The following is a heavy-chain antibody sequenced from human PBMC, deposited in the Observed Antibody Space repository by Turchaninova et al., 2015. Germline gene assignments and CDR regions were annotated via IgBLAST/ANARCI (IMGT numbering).Heavy chain of an antibody. CDR3: ARETSPSGWHSLDY. CDR2: IYYGGDT. CDR1: GGSVNSYY. V-gene: IGHV4-59*02. J-gene: IGHJ4*02. D-gene: IGHD6-19*01. Sequence: QVQLQESGPGLVKTSETLSLTCTVSGGSVNSYYCGWIRQPPGKGLEWIGYIYYGGDTNYNPSLKSRLTMSLDASKNQFSLKLRSVTAADTAVYYCARETSPSGWHSLDYWGQGILITVSS.